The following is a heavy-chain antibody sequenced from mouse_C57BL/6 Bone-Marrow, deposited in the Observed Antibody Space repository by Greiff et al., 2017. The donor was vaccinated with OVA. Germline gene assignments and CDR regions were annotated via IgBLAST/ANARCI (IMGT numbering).Heavy chain of an antibody. D-gene: IGHD1-1*01. V-gene: IGHV7-3*01. CDR3: ARSPITTVVPYAMDY. CDR2: IRNKANGYTT. J-gene: IGHJ4*01. Sequence: EVKLVESGGGLVQPGGSLSLSCAASGFTFTDYYMSWVRQPPGKALEWLGFIRNKANGYTTEYSASVKGRFTISRDNSQSILYLQMNALRAEDSATYYCARSPITTVVPYAMDYWGQGTSVTVSS. CDR1: GFTFTDYY.